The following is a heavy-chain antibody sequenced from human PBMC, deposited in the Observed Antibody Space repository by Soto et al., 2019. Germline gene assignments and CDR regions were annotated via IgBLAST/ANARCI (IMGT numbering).Heavy chain of an antibody. D-gene: IGHD6-13*01. Sequence: ASVKVSCKASGGTFSSYAISWVRQAPGQGLEWMGGIIPIFGTANYAQKFQGRVTITADESTSTAYMELSSLRSEDTAVYYCARSALGSSWPSLFDYWGQGTLVTVSS. V-gene: IGHV1-69*13. CDR3: ARSALGSSWPSLFDY. CDR1: GGTFSSYA. J-gene: IGHJ4*02. CDR2: IIPIFGTA.